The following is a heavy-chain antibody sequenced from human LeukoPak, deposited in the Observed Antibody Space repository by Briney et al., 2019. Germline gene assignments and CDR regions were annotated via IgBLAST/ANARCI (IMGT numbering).Heavy chain of an antibody. V-gene: IGHV4-4*07. D-gene: IGHD1-26*01. J-gene: IGHJ5*02. Sequence: PSETLSLTCTVSGASISSYYWSWIRQPAGKGLEWIGRIYTSGSTNYNPSLKSRVTMSVDTSKNQFSLKLSSVTAADTAVYYCARDFDELLRFNWFDPWGQGTLVTVSS. CDR1: GASISSYY. CDR2: IYTSGST. CDR3: ARDFDELLRFNWFDP.